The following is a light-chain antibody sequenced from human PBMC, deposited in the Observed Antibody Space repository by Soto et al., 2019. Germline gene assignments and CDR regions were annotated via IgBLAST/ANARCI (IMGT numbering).Light chain of an antibody. CDR3: SSYTRSNTYV. CDR2: DVS. Sequence: QSALTQPASVSGSPGQSITISCTGTSSDVGGYNYVSWYQQHPGKAPQLMIYDVSNRPSGVSNRFSGSKSGNTASLTISGLQAEDEADYYCSSYTRSNTYVLGTGTKLTVL. V-gene: IGLV2-14*01. CDR1: SSDVGGYNY. J-gene: IGLJ1*01.